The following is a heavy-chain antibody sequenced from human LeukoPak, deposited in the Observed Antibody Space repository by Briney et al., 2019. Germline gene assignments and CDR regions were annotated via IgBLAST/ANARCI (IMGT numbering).Heavy chain of an antibody. Sequence: PSETLSLTCTVSGGSISSSGYYWGWIRQPPGKGLEWIGSIYYSGSTYYNPSLKSRVTISVDTSKNQFSLKLSSVTAADTAVYYCASIVGSSWYGNWFDPWGQGTLVTVSS. CDR3: ASIVGSSWYGNWFDP. J-gene: IGHJ5*02. CDR1: GGSISSSGYY. D-gene: IGHD6-13*01. V-gene: IGHV4-39*07. CDR2: IYYSGST.